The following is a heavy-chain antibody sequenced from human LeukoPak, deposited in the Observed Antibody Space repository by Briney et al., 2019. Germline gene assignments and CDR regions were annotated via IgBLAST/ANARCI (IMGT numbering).Heavy chain of an antibody. CDR1: GGSFSGYY. CDR3: ARMTGGLIPY. CDR2: INHSGST. Sequence: SETLSLTCAVYGGSFSGYYWSWIRQPPGKGLEWIGEINHSGSTNYNPSLKSRVTISVDTSKNQFSLKLSSVTAADTAVYYCARMTGGLIPYLGQGTLVTVSS. V-gene: IGHV4-34*01. J-gene: IGHJ4*02.